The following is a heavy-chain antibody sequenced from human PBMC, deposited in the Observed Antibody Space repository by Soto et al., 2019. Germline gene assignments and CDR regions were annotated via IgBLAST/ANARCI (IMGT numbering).Heavy chain of an antibody. CDR3: ARGPTSWLPTHFDY. D-gene: IGHD5-12*01. CDR2: IYYSGST. CDR1: GGSISSYY. Sequence: PSETLSLTCTVSGGSISSYYWSWIRQPPGKGLEWIGYIYYSGSTNYNPSLKSRVTISVDTSKNQFSLKLSSVTAADTAVYYCARGPTSWLPTHFDYWGQGTLVTVSS. V-gene: IGHV4-59*01. J-gene: IGHJ4*02.